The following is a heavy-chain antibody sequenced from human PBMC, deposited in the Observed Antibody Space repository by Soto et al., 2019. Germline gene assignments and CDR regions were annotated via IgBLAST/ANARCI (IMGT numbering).Heavy chain of an antibody. CDR1: GYTFTSYG. D-gene: IGHD6-13*01. J-gene: IGHJ4*02. CDR3: ARDLAAGMIDY. Sequence: QVQLVQSGAEVKKPGASVKVSCKASGYTFTSYGISWVRQAPGQGLEWMGWISAHNGNTKYAQKVQGRVTMTTATTTSTAYMELRSLRSDDTAVYYCARDLAAGMIDYWGQGTLVTVSS. CDR2: ISAHNGNT. V-gene: IGHV1-18*01.